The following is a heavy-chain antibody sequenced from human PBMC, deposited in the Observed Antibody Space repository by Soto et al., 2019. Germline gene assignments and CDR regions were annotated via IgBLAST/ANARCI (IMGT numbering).Heavy chain of an antibody. CDR1: CGSSSGVGCY. CDR3: ARGVLH. V-gene: IGHV4-31*03. CDR2: ISYSGST. J-gene: IGHJ4*01. Sequence: SETLSLTCTVACGSSSGVGCYWSCIRQHPGTGLEWIGHISYSGSTYYNTSLKSRATISVDTSSNQFSLIVNSVPAAEKAVYYCARGVLHWGHGTLVTVSS.